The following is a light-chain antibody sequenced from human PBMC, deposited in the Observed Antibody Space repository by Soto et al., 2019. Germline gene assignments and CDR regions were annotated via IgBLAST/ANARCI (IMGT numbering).Light chain of an antibody. J-gene: IGKJ2*01. CDR3: QQRSNWHPGYT. Sequence: ELVLTQSPATLSLSPGERATLSCRASQSVSSHLAWYQQKPGQAPRRLLYDTFNRATGIRARFNGSGSGTDFTLTISSLEPQDFAVYYCQQRSNWHPGYTFGQGTKLEIK. CDR2: DTF. V-gene: IGKV3-11*01. CDR1: QSVSSH.